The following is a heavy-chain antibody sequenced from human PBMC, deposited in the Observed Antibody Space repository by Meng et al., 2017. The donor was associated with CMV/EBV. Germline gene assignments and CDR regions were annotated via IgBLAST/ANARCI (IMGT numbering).Heavy chain of an antibody. CDR1: GGSFSGYY. CDR2: INHSGST. Sequence: QLQLPQWGAVLLKPSETLSLTCAVYGGSFSGYYWSWIRQPPGKGLEWIGEINHSGSTNYNPSLKSRVTISVDTSKNQFSLKLSSVTAADTAVYYCASSLTYPDYWGQGTLVTSPQ. D-gene: IGHD2-15*01. CDR3: ASSLTYPDY. V-gene: IGHV4-34*01. J-gene: IGHJ4*02.